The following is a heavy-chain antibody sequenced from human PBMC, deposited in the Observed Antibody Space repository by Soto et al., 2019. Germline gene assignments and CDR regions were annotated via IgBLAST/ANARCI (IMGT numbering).Heavy chain of an antibody. CDR1: GFIFNEYG. V-gene: IGHV3-33*01. D-gene: IGHD2-15*01. CDR3: ARWGCSGSNCNLNQRSFDL. CDR2: IWYDGSNK. Sequence: PGGSLRLSCAASGFIFNEYGMHWVRQAPGKGLEWVAVIWYDGSNKYYADSVKGRFTFSRDNSKNAIFLQMNSLSVEDMAIYYCARWGCSGSNCNLNQRSFDLWGQGTLVTVSS. J-gene: IGHJ4*02.